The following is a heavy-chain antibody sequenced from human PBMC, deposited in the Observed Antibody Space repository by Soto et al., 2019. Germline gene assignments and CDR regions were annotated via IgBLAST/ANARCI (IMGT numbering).Heavy chain of an antibody. CDR2: ISYTGNT. Sequence: QVQLQESGPGLVKPSETLSVTCIVSGDSVSRGRYFWNWIRQPPGKGLEWIGNISYTGNTNYSPSIKSRVTISLDASTNQFSLNLPSVTAADTAVYYCANYYRGGYYFDYWGQGILVTVSS. V-gene: IGHV4-61*01. D-gene: IGHD5-12*01. J-gene: IGHJ4*02. CDR1: GDSVSRGRYF. CDR3: ANYYRGGYYFDY.